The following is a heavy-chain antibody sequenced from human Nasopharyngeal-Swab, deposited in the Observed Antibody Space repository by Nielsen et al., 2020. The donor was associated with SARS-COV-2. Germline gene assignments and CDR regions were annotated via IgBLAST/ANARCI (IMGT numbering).Heavy chain of an antibody. CDR2: IYYSGST. CDR3: AGLLRQQPHRQFDP. J-gene: IGHJ5*02. Sequence: WIRQPPGKGLEWIGYIYYSGSTNYNPSLKSRVTISVDTSKNQFSLKLSSVTAADTAVYYCAGLLRQQPHRQFDPWGQGTLVTVSS. V-gene: IGHV4-59*01. D-gene: IGHD6-13*01.